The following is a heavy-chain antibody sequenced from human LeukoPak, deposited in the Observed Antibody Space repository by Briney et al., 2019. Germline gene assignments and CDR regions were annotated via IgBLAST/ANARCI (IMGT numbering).Heavy chain of an antibody. CDR1: GCSFSGHW. CDR2: ISPTGSTT. Sequence: PGGSLRLSCTASGCSFSGHWMNWARQLPGKGLVWVSRISPTGSTTSYADSVKGRFTVSRDNAKNTLYLQVNNLRAEDTAVYYCARGPNSNWSGLDFWGQGTLLTVSS. D-gene: IGHD6-6*01. J-gene: IGHJ4*02. V-gene: IGHV3-74*01. CDR3: ARGPNSNWSGLDF.